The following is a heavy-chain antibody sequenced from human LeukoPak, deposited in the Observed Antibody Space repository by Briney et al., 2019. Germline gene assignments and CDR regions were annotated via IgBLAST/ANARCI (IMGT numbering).Heavy chain of an antibody. J-gene: IGHJ4*02. CDR2: ISTYNGNT. V-gene: IGHV1-18*01. Sequence: ASVKVSCKACGYTFTSYGINWVRQAPGQGLEWMGWISTYNGNTNYAQKLQGRVTMTTDTSTSTAYMELRSLRSDDTAVYYCARASCSSTSCYIYDYWGQGTLVTVSS. CDR3: ARASCSSTSCYIYDY. CDR1: GYTFTSYG. D-gene: IGHD2-2*02.